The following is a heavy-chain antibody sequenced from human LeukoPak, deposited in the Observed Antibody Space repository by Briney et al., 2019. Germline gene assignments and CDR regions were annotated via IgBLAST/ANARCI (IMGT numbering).Heavy chain of an antibody. D-gene: IGHD6-19*01. V-gene: IGHV4-61*02. CDR2: IYTSGST. J-gene: IGHJ5*02. CDR3: ARLHPIAVAGTGRLVNWFDP. Sequence: PPETLSLTCTVSGGSISSGSYYWSWIRQPAGKGLEWIGRIYTSGSTNYNPSLKSRVTISVDTSKNQFSLKLSSVTAADTAVYYCARLHPIAVAGTGRLVNWFDPWGQGTLVTVSS. CDR1: GGSISSGSYY.